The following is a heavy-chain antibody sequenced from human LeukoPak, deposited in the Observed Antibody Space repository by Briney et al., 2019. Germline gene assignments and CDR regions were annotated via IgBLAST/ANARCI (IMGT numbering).Heavy chain of an antibody. CDR2: MNPNSGNT. CDR3: ARTHGGMDV. J-gene: IGHJ6*02. D-gene: IGHD4-17*01. CDR1: GYTFTGYY. Sequence: ASVKVSCKASGYTFTGYYMHWVRQAPGQGLEWMGWMNPNSGNTGYAQKFQGRVTMTRNTSINTAYMELSSLISEDTAVYYCARTHGGMDVWGQGTTVTVSS. V-gene: IGHV1-8*02.